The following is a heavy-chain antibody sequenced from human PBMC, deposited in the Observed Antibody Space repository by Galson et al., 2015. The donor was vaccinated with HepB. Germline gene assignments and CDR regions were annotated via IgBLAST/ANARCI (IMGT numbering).Heavy chain of an antibody. CDR1: GFTFDDYA. J-gene: IGHJ4*02. CDR3: AKERYISSWTYFDY. D-gene: IGHD6-13*01. V-gene: IGHV3-9*01. Sequence: SLRLSCAASGFTFDDYAMHWVRQAPGKGLEWVSGISWNGGSIGYAASVKGRFTISRGYAKNTLYLQMNSLRAEDTALYYCAKERYISSWTYFDYWGQGTLVTVSS. CDR2: ISWNGGSI.